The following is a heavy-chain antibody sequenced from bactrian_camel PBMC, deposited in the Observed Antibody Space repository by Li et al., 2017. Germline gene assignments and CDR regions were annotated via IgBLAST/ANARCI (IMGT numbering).Heavy chain of an antibody. D-gene: IGHD2*01. CDR2: LASDGST. Sequence: HVQLVESGGGSVRPGGSLTLSCVAPGYTSSSKCIGWFRRAPGKEREGVVALASDGSTWYADSVKGRFTISQDKNTQYLEMNDLKPEDTAMYYCAADLGDCSAGDCYCHPANDFRYWGQGTQVTVS. J-gene: IGHJ6*01. CDR1: GYTSSSKC. V-gene: IGHV3S53*01. CDR3: AADLGDCSAGDCYCHPANDFRY.